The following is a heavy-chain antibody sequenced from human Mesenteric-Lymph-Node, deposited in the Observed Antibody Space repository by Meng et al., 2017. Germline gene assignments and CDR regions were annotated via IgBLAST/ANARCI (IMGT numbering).Heavy chain of an antibody. CDR2: IDHSGST. CDR3: ARDRRIQLAPWFDP. Sequence: PESGPGLWKPSGALSPTRDVPGGSISSSNWWSWVRQPPGKGLEWVGEIDHSGSTNYNPSLKSRVTISVDKSKNQFSLRLSSLTAADTAVYYCARDRRIQLAPWFDPWGQGTLVTVSS. CDR1: GGSISSSNW. D-gene: IGHD5-18*01. V-gene: IGHV4-4*02. J-gene: IGHJ5*02.